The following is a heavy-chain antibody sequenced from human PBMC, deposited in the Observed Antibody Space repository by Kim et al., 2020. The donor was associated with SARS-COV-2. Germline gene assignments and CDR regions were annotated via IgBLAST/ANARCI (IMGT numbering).Heavy chain of an antibody. CDR3: AKGAILTGYLFDY. V-gene: IGHV3-23*01. D-gene: IGHD3-9*01. J-gene: IGHJ4*02. Sequence: YADAVKGRFTISRENSKNTLYLQMNSRRAEDTAVYYCAKGAILTGYLFDYWGQGTLVTVSS.